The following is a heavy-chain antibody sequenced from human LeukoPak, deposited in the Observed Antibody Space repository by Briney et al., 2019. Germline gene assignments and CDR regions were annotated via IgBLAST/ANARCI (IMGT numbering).Heavy chain of an antibody. CDR3: ARDQRGSYYGFFDY. V-gene: IGHV3-48*03. CDR2: ISSSGSTT. D-gene: IGHD1-26*01. Sequence: GGFLRLSCAASGFTFSSYEMTWVRQAPGKGLEWVSYISSSGSTTHYADSVKGRFTFSRDNAKNSLYLQMNSLRAEDTAVYYCARDQRGSYYGFFDYWGQGTLVTVSS. J-gene: IGHJ4*02. CDR1: GFTFSSYE.